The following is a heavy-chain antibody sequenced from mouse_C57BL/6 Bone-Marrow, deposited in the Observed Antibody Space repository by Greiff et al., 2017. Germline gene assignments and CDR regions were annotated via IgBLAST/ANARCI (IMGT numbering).Heavy chain of an antibody. J-gene: IGHJ2*01. D-gene: IGHD1-1*01. CDR2: IWTGGGT. CDR1: GFSLSSYA. CDR3: ARNPYYGSVYFDY. Sequence: VKLQQSGPGLVAPSQSLSITCTVSGFSLSSYAISWVRQPPGKGLAWLGVIWTGGGTNYNSALKSILSISKDKSKSQVFLKMNSLQTDDTARYYCARNPYYGSVYFDYWRPGTTLTVSS. V-gene: IGHV2-9-1*01.